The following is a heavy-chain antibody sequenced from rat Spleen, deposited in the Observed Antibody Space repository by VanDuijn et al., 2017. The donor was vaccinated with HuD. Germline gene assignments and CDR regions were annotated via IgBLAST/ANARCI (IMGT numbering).Heavy chain of an antibody. CDR2: ISPDGGDT. CDR3: GKDMNYYSTYPFYVMGA. Sequence: EVKLVETGGGLGHPGESRKLSCVASGFTFSSYWMFWIRQAPGEGLEWLSSISPDGGDTYYPDSVKGRFTISRDNAENTVYLQMNSLWSEDTATYFCGKDMNYYSTYPFYVMGAWGQGTSVSVSS. V-gene: IGHV5-58*01. D-gene: IGHD1-2*01. J-gene: IGHJ4*01. CDR1: GFTFSSYW.